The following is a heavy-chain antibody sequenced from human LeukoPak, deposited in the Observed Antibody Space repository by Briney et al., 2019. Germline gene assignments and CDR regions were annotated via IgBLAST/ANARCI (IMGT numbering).Heavy chain of an antibody. CDR2: MYLSGTT. CDR3: AGLVGRYSSGLYYYYFDY. V-gene: IGHV4-4*02. Sequence: SETLSLICTVSGDSINSLDLWSWVRQPPGKGLEWIGKMYLSGTTHSNPSVKSRVTISIDKSKNQFFLNLSSVTAADTAVYYCAGLVGRYSSGLYYYYFDYWGQGTLVTVSS. J-gene: IGHJ4*02. CDR1: GDSINSLDL. D-gene: IGHD3-22*01.